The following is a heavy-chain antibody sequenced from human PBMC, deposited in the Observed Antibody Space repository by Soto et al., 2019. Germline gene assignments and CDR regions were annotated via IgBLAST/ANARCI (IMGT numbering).Heavy chain of an antibody. CDR1: GGSISSSSYF. D-gene: IGHD2-21*02. J-gene: IGHJ5*02. CDR2: IYYSGST. Sequence: QLQLQESGPGLVKPSETLSLTCSVSGGSISSSSYFWGWIRQPPGKGLEWIGSIYYSGSTYYNPSLKSRVTVSVDTSKNQFSLKLSSVFAADTAVYYCARHPSDFWFDPWGQGTLVTVSS. V-gene: IGHV4-39*01. CDR3: ARHPSDFWFDP.